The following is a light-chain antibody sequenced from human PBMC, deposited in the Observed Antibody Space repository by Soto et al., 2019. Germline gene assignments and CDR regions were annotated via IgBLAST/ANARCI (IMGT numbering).Light chain of an antibody. Sequence: QSVLTQPASVSGSPGQSITIACTGTNRDVGSYNLVSWYQQRPGEAPKLIISEVRNRPSGISYRFTGSKSGNTASLTISGLQAEDDAYYYCSSYTTTSTLVFGGGTKVTVL. CDR3: SSYTTTSTLV. CDR2: EVR. V-gene: IGLV2-14*01. J-gene: IGLJ3*02. CDR1: NRDVGSYNL.